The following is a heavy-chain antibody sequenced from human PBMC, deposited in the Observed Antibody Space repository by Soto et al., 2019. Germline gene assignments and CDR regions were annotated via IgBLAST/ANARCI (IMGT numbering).Heavy chain of an antibody. J-gene: IGHJ4*02. V-gene: IGHV3-7*03. Sequence: AGGSVRLSCTASGFMFGSYWMTWVRHVPGKGLQWVANIKRDGSEKYYVDFVKGRFTISRDNADNSVFLDMNNLRVDDTATYYCARVRATDYEIDYWGQGALVTVSS. CDR1: GFMFGSYW. CDR3: ARVRATDYEIDY. D-gene: IGHD4-17*01. CDR2: IKRDGSEK.